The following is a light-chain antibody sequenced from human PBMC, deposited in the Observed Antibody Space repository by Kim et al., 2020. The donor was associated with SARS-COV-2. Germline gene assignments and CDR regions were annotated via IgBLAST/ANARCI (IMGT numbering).Light chain of an antibody. CDR2: AAS. CDR1: QSISTY. CDR3: QQSYTTPYT. J-gene: IGKJ2*01. Sequence: SASVGDRVTITCRASQSISTYLNWYQQKPGGAPKLLIYAASNLQSGVPSTFSGSGSGTDFTLTISSLQPEDFATYFCQQSYTTPYTFGQGTKLEI. V-gene: IGKV1-39*01.